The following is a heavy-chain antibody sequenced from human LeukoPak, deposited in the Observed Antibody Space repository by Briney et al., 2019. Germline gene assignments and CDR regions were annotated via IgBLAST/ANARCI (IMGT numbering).Heavy chain of an antibody. Sequence: GALRLSCAASGFTFSSYGMSWVRQAPGKGLEWVSAISGSGGSTYYADSVKGRFTISRDNSKNTLYLQMNSLRAEDTAVYYCAKDPLVLRYFDWLPTYFDYWGQGTLVTVSS. CDR1: GFTFSSYG. V-gene: IGHV3-23*01. J-gene: IGHJ4*02. D-gene: IGHD3-9*01. CDR2: ISGSGGST. CDR3: AKDPLVLRYFDWLPTYFDY.